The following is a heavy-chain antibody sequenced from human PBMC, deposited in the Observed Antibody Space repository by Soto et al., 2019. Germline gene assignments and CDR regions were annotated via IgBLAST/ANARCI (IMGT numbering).Heavy chain of an antibody. CDR3: ARMVGGNSADY. V-gene: IGHV1-69*02. CDR1: GGTFSSYT. CDR2: IIPILGIA. J-gene: IGHJ4*02. Sequence: QVQLVQSGAEVKKPGSSVKVSCKASGGTFSSYTISWVRQAPGQGLEWMGRIIPILGIANYAQKFQGRVTITGDKSTSTAYMELSSLRSEDTAVYYCARMVGGNSADYWGQGTLVTVSS. D-gene: IGHD3-10*01.